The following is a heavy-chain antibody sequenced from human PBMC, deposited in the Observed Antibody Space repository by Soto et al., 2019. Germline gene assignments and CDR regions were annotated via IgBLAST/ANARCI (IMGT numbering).Heavy chain of an antibody. CDR3: ARWRAAVATHDS. J-gene: IGHJ4*02. CDR1: GYTFIDYY. CDR2: IHPNSGAS. V-gene: IGHV1-2*02. D-gene: IGHD5-12*01. Sequence: QVQLVQSGADVKKPGASVKVSCRTSGYTFIDYYVHWVRQAPGQGLEWVGWIHPNSGASKYAENFRCRVTITRDKSTSTVYMELTGLRSDDTAVYYCARWRAAVATHDSWGQVTLVTVAS.